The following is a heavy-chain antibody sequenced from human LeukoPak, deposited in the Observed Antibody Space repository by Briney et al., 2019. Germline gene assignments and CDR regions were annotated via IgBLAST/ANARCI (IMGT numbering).Heavy chain of an antibody. Sequence: PGGSLRLSCAASGFTFSSHWMHWVRQAPGKGLVWVSGISTDGSRPRYADSVNGRFTISRDNAKNTLYLQMISLRAEDTAVYFCVRDGQGSTPLDYWGQGTLVTVSS. CDR3: VRDGQGSTPLDY. CDR1: GFTFSSHW. D-gene: IGHD2-15*01. CDR2: ISTDGSRP. J-gene: IGHJ4*02. V-gene: IGHV3-74*01.